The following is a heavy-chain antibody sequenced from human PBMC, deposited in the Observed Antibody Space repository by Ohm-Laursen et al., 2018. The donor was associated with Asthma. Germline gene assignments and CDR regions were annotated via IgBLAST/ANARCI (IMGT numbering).Heavy chain of an antibody. CDR2: ISGSGGST. CDR3: AKDAFGGVIVNYFDY. Sequence: SLRLSCTAPGFTFSSYAMSWVRQAPGKGLEWVSAISGSGGSTYYADSVKGRFTISRDNSKNTLYLQMNSLRAEDTALYYCAKDAFGGVIVNYFDYWGQGTLVTVSS. V-gene: IGHV3-23*01. D-gene: IGHD3-16*02. J-gene: IGHJ4*02. CDR1: GFTFSSYA.